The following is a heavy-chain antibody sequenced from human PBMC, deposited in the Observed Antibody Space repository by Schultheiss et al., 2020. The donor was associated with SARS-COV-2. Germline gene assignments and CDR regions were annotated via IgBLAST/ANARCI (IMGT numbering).Heavy chain of an antibody. CDR2: INHSGST. D-gene: IGHD1-14*01. CDR3: AKERPTTTCFDY. J-gene: IGHJ4*02. V-gene: IGHV4-38-2*02. CDR1: GYSISSGYY. Sequence: SQTLSLTCAVSGYSISSGYYWRWIRQTPGKGLEWSGEINHSGSTNYNPSLKSRVTISVDTSKNQFSLKLSSVTAADTAVYYCAKERPTTTCFDYWGQGVLVTVSS.